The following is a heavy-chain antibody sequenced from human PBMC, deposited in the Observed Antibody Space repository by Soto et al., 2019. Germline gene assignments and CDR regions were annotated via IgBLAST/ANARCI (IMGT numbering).Heavy chain of an antibody. V-gene: IGHV3-30*18. Sequence: GGSLRLSCAASGFTFSSSGLHCVRQAPDKGLEWVAVISYDGSNKYYADAVKGRVTISRDNSTNTLYVQMNSLRAEGTAVYYSAKVTAYSGSYPPAHPDYWGQGTLVTVSS. CDR2: ISYDGSNK. J-gene: IGHJ4*02. CDR1: GFTFSSSG. D-gene: IGHD1-26*01. CDR3: AKVTAYSGSYPPAHPDY.